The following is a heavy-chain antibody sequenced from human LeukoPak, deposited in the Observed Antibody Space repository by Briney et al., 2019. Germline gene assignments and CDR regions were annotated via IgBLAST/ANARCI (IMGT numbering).Heavy chain of an antibody. CDR3: AKDLSSTITSALVLDV. CDR1: GFTFDDYA. V-gene: IGHV3-9*01. J-gene: IGHJ6*02. Sequence: GGSLRLSCTVSGFTFDDYAMHWARHTPGKGLEWVAGITWNRDNIGYGDSVKGRFTISRDNVKNVLYLQMNSLRPEDTALYYCAKDLSSTITSALVLDVWGQGTTVTVS. D-gene: IGHD2-2*01. CDR2: ITWNRDNI.